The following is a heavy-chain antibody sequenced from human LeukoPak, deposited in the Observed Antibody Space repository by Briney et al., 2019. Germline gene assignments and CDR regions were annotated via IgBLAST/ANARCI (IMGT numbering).Heavy chain of an antibody. D-gene: IGHD1-26*01. V-gene: IGHV4-39*07. Sequence: SETLSLTCTVSGGSISSSSYYWGWIRQPPGKGLEWIGSIYYSGSTYYNPSLKSRVTISVDTSKNQFSLKLSSVTAADTAVYYCARWSRRGGNYYYYYYYMDVWGKGTTVTISS. J-gene: IGHJ6*03. CDR2: IYYSGST. CDR1: GGSISSSSYY. CDR3: ARWSRRGGNYYYYYYYMDV.